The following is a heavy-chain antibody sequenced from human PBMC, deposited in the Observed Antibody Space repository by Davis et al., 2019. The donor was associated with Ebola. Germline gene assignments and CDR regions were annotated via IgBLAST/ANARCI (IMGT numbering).Heavy chain of an antibody. V-gene: IGHV3-33*01. J-gene: IGHJ3*02. Sequence: PGGSLRLSCAASGFSFSTYAMHWVRQAPGKGLEWVAVIWYEGSNDSYGDSVKGGFTIARDNSKNTLYLKMNSLRAEDTAVYYCAREFLAHCTGGRCYDRSDAFEMWGRGTMVTVSS. CDR2: IWYEGSND. CDR1: GFSFSTYA. D-gene: IGHD2-15*01. CDR3: AREFLAHCTGGRCYDRSDAFEM.